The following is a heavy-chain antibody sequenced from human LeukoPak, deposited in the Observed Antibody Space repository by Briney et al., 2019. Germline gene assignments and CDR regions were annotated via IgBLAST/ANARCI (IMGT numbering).Heavy chain of an antibody. D-gene: IGHD2-8*02. V-gene: IGHV3-7*01. Sequence: GSLRLSCVGSGFTINRYWMTWVRQAPGKGLEWVANVYQDGSVENYVDSVKGRFTISRDNAKNTVYLQMNSLRAEDTAVYYCGNQCTGGACPEHWGLGTQVTVSS. CDR3: GNQCTGGACPEH. J-gene: IGHJ4*02. CDR1: GFTINRYW. CDR2: VYQDGSVE.